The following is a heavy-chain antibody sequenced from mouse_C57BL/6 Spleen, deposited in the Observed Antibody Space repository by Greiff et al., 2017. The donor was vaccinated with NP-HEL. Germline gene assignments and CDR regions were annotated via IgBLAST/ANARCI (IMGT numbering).Heavy chain of an antibody. CDR1: GYTFTSYW. Sequence: QVQLQQPGAELVKPGASVKMSCKASGYTFTSYWITWVKQRPGPGLEWIGDIYPGSGSTHYNEKFKGQATLTADTSSSTAYMQLSSLTSEDSAVYACERSGIYDGYAYYAMDDWGQGTSVTVSS. CDR2: IYPGSGST. CDR3: ERSGIYDGYAYYAMDD. D-gene: IGHD2-3*01. J-gene: IGHJ4*01. V-gene: IGHV1-55*01.